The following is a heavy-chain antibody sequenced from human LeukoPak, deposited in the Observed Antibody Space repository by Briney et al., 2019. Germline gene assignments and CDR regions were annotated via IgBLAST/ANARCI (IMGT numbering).Heavy chain of an antibody. J-gene: IGHJ4*02. V-gene: IGHV1-69*13. CDR2: IIPIFGTA. Sequence: ASVKVSCKASGGTFSSYAISWVRQAPGQGLEWMGGIIPIFGTANYAQKFQGRVTITADESTSTAYMELSSLRSEDTAVYYCARYCSGGSCYYGIFDYWGQGTLVTVSS. D-gene: IGHD2-15*01. CDR3: ARYCSGGSCYYGIFDY. CDR1: GGTFSSYA.